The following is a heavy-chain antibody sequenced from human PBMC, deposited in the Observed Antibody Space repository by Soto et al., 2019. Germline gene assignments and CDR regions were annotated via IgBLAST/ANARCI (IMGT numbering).Heavy chain of an antibody. CDR1: GFTFSSYS. CDR3: ASMTYYYDSSGYYQYFQH. J-gene: IGHJ1*01. V-gene: IGHV3-21*01. CDR2: ISSSSSYI. D-gene: IGHD3-22*01. Sequence: PGGSLRLSCAATGFTFSSYSMNWVRQAPGKGLEWVSSISSSSSYIYYADSVKGRFTISRDNAKNSLYLQMNSLRAEDTAVYYCASMTYYYDSSGYYQYFQHWGQGTLVTVSS.